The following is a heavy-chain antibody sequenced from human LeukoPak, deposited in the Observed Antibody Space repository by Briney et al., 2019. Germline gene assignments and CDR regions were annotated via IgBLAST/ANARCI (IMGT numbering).Heavy chain of an antibody. J-gene: IGHJ4*02. D-gene: IGHD5-12*01. CDR1: GFTFSSYW. CDR2: IKQDGSEK. CDR3: ARVDSGYDSPSFDY. V-gene: IGHV3-7*03. Sequence: GGSLRLSCAASGFTFSSYWMSWVRQAPGKGPEWVANIKQDGSEKYYVDSVKGRFTISRDNAKNSLYLQMNSLRAEDTAVYYCARVDSGYDSPSFDYWGQGTLVTVSS.